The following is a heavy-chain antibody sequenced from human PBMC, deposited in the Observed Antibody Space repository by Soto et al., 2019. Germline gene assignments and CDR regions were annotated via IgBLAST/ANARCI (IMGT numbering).Heavy chain of an antibody. CDR2: ISGSGGST. V-gene: IGHV3-23*01. CDR1: GFTFSSYA. D-gene: IGHD3-22*01. J-gene: IGHJ4*02. Sequence: EVQLLESGGGLVQPGGSLRLSCAASGFTFSSYAMSWVRQAPGKGLEWVSAISGSGGSTYYADSVKGRFTISRDNSKNTLYLQMNSLRAEDTAVYYCTTNLGGYYDSSGYYEEYWGQGTLVTVSS. CDR3: TTNLGGYYDSSGYYEEY.